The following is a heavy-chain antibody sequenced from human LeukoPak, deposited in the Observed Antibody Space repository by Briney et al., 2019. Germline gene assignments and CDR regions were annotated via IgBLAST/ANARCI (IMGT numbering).Heavy chain of an antibody. V-gene: IGHV3-30-3*01. CDR3: ARGPISSTSAIDLDY. CDR2: ISYDGSNK. J-gene: IGHJ4*02. Sequence: QPGGSLRLSCAASGFTFSSYAMRWVRQAPGKGLEWVAVISYDGSNKYYADSVKGRFTISRDNSKNTLYLQMNSLRAEDTAVYYCARGPISSTSAIDLDYWGQGTLVTVSS. CDR1: GFTFSSYA. D-gene: IGHD2-2*01.